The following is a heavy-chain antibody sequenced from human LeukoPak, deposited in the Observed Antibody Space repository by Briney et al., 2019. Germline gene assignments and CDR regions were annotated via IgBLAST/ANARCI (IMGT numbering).Heavy chain of an antibody. CDR2: INPNSGGT. D-gene: IGHD3-10*01. V-gene: IGHV1-2*02. J-gene: IGHJ4*02. CDR1: GYTFTGYY. CDR3: ARDGLWFGEYLNY. Sequence: ASVKVSCKASGYTFTGYYMHWVRRAPGQGLEWMGWINPNSGGTNYAQKFQGRVTMTRDTSISTAYMELSRLRSDDTAVYYCARDGLWFGEYLNYWGQGTLVTVSS.